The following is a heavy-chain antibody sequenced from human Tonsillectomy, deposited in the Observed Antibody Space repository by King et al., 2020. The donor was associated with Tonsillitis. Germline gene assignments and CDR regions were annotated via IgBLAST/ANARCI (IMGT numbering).Heavy chain of an antibody. CDR1: GFTFSSYS. D-gene: IGHD2-2*01. J-gene: IGHJ4*02. V-gene: IGHV3-21*01. Sequence: VQLVESGGGLVKPGGSLRLSCAASGFTFSSYSMNWVRQAPGKGLEWVSSISSSSSYIYYADSVKGRFTISRDNAKNSLYLQMNSLRAEDTAVYYCARPYCSSTSCHLPENTYWGQGTLVTVSS. CDR3: ARPYCSSTSCHLPENTY. CDR2: ISSSSSYI.